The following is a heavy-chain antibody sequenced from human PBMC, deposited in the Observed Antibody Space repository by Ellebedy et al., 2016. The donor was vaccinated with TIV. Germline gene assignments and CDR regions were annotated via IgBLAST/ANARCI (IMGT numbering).Heavy chain of an antibody. D-gene: IGHD5-24*01. CDR2: LYYSGST. CDR1: GGSIDISTYY. J-gene: IGHJ3*02. V-gene: IGHV4-39*07. CDR3: AREFGRDGFTIAEDAFDI. Sequence: MPSETLSLTCNVSGGSIDISTYYWAWIRQPPGKGLEWIGYLYYSGSTYYNPSLKSRVTISVVTSKNQFSLKLSSVTAADTAVYYCAREFGRDGFTIAEDAFDIWGQGTMVTVSS.